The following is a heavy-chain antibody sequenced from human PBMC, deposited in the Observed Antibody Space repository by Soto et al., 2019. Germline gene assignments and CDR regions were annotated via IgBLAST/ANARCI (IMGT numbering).Heavy chain of an antibody. CDR2: IFYNGSP. Sequence: SETLSLTCTVSGSSISSSNYYWGWIRKHPGKGLEWFGSIFYNGSPYYNPSLKSRVTMSVDTPSNQFSLKLSSVTAAATAVDYCERLYSDRSGYYWFDSCGQGTLVIVAS. CDR1: GSSISSSNYY. CDR3: ERLYSDRSGYYWFDS. J-gene: IGHJ5*01. D-gene: IGHD3-22*01. V-gene: IGHV4-39*01.